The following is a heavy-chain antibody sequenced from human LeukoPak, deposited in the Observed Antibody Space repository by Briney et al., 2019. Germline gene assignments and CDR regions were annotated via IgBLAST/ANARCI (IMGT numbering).Heavy chain of an antibody. V-gene: IGHV3-30*02. CDR3: AKDPGFMVRGARGYFDY. CDR2: IRYDGSNK. CDR1: GFTLRSYG. D-gene: IGHD3-10*01. J-gene: IGHJ4*02. Sequence: GGSLRLSCAVSGFTLRSYGMHWVRQAPAKGLEWVAFIRYDGSNKYYADSVKGRFNISRDNCKNTLYLQMNSLRAEDTAVYYCAKDPGFMVRGARGYFDYWGQGTLVTVSS.